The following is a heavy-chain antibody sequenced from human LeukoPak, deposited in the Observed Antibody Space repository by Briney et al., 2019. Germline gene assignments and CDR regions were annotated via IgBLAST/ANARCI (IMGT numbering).Heavy chain of an antibody. D-gene: IGHD6-13*01. Sequence: GGSLRLSCAASGFTFSSYAMSWVRQAPGKGLEWVSAISGSGGSTYYADSLNGRFTISRGNSKNTLYLQMNSLRAEDTAVYYCAKDTVLAYSSSFDYWGQGRLVTVSS. CDR2: ISGSGGST. CDR1: GFTFSSYA. CDR3: AKDTVLAYSSSFDY. V-gene: IGHV3-23*01. J-gene: IGHJ4*02.